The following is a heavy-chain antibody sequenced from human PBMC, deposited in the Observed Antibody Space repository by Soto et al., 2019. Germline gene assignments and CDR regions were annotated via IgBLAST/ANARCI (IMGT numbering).Heavy chain of an antibody. J-gene: IGHJ6*02. Sequence: GGSLRLSCAASGFIFSGSAIHRVRQASGKGLEWVGRIRSRANNFATSSAASVKGRFTFSRDDSKNTAYLQMNTLKPEDTAVYYCARGQGAAIGDYYYHGMDVWGQGTTVTVSS. CDR1: GFIFSGSA. V-gene: IGHV3-73*01. CDR2: IRSRANNFAT. D-gene: IGHD2-2*02. CDR3: ARGQGAAIGDYYYHGMDV.